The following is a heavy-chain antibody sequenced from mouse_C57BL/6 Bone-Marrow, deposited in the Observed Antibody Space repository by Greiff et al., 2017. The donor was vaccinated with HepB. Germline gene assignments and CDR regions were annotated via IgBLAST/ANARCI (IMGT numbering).Heavy chain of an antibody. CDR2: INPSSGYT. V-gene: IGHV1-4*01. J-gene: IGHJ4*01. CDR3: ARSDYYGSSYHYYAMDY. CDR1: GYTFTSYT. D-gene: IGHD1-1*01. Sequence: VQLQQSGAELARPGASVKMSCKASGYTFTSYTMHWVKQRPGQGLEWIGYINPSSGYTKYNQKFKDKATLTADKSSSTAYMQLSSLTSEDSAVYYCARSDYYGSSYHYYAMDYWGQGTSVTVSS.